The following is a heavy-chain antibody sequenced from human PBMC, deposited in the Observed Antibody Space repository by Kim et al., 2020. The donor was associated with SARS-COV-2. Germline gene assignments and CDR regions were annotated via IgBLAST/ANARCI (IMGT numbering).Heavy chain of an antibody. V-gene: IGHV1-2*02. CDR2: INPTSGGT. CDR3: AREGVNSYDDAFDI. J-gene: IGHJ3*02. Sequence: ASVKVSCKASGYTFTGYYMYWVRQAPGQGLEWMGWINPTSGGTYYGQKFQGRVTMTRDTSISAAYMELSRLRSDDTAVYYCAREGVNSYDDAFDIWGQGTMVTVSS. D-gene: IGHD5-18*01. CDR1: GYTFTGYY.